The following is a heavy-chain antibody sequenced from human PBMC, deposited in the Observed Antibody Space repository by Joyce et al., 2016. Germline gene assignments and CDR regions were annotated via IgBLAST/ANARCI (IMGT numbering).Heavy chain of an antibody. CDR2: ISDNTNYI. J-gene: IGHJ6*03. CDR1: GFTFNRHN. Sequence: EVQLVESGGGLVKPGGSVRLSCAASGFTFNRHNMNWVRQAPGKGLEWVSFISDNTNYINYADSVKGRFTISRVNAHNSLFLQMNSLRAEDTAVYYCVRGSNPSYFYYMDVWGKGTTVIVSS. CDR3: VRGSNPSYFYYMDV. V-gene: IGHV3-21*01. D-gene: IGHD1-14*01.